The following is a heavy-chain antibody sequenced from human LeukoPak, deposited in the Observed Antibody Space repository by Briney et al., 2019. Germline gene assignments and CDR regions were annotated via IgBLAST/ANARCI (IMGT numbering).Heavy chain of an antibody. D-gene: IGHD6-13*01. J-gene: IGHJ5*02. CDR2: IYFSGTT. V-gene: IGHV4-59*08. CDR3: ARRRAEGGSNGHYNWFDP. Sequence: PSETLSLTCTVSGDSVNAYYWGWIRQPPGKGLEWIGYIYFSGTTKYNPSLESRVTISVDTSKNQFSLKLSSVTAADTAVYYCARRRAEGGSNGHYNWFDPWGQGILVTVSS. CDR1: GDSVNAYY.